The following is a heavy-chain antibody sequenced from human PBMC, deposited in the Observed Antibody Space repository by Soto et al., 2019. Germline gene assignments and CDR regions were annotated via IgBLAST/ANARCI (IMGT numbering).Heavy chain of an antibody. CDR2: INAGNGNT. CDR3: ARAKIYDFWSGYPPYYFDY. Sequence: GASVKVSCKASGYTFTSYAMHWVRQAPGQRLEWMGWINAGNGNTKYSQKFQGRVTITRDTSASTAYMELSSLRSEDTAVYYCARAKIYDFWSGYPPYYFDYWGQGTLVTVSS. J-gene: IGHJ4*02. CDR1: GYTFTSYA. V-gene: IGHV1-3*01. D-gene: IGHD3-3*01.